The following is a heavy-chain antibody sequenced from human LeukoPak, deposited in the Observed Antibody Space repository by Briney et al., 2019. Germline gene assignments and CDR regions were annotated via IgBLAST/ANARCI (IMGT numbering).Heavy chain of an antibody. Sequence: LPGGSLRLSCAASGFTISSNYMSWVRQAPGKGLEWVSVIYSGGSTSYADSVRGRFTISRDNSKNMLYLQMNSLRAEDTAVYYCARRTSGAFDFWDQGTLVTVSS. D-gene: IGHD5-12*01. CDR3: ARRTSGAFDF. J-gene: IGHJ4*02. CDR2: IYSGGST. CDR1: GFTISSNY. V-gene: IGHV3-53*01.